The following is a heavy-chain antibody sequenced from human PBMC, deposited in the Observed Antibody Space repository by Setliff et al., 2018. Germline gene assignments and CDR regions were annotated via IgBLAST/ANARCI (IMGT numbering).Heavy chain of an antibody. CDR3: ATLPYSSGPLHDH. D-gene: IGHD6-19*01. CDR2: VYYSNSGAT. Sequence: SETLSLTCIVSGGSMSRSNYYWGWIRQSPGKGVEYIGSVYYSNSGATYYNPSLKGRVTISLDTSKNQFSPKLSSVIAADTAVYYCATLPYSSGPLHDHWGQGIMVTVSS. V-gene: IGHV4-39*01. CDR1: GGSMSRSNYY. J-gene: IGHJ5*02.